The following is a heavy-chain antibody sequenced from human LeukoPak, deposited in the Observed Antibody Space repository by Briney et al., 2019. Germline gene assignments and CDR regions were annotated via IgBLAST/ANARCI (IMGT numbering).Heavy chain of an antibody. J-gene: IGHJ4*02. CDR1: GFTFFTYS. CDR2: SSFDENNK. V-gene: IGHV3-30*18. CDR3: AKDSYGGYNDFGIDS. Sequence: GMSLRLSCAPSGFTFFTYSMHWVRQAPGKGLEWLAVSSFDENNKYYADSVRGRFTISRDNSKNTVYLQMDSLRPEDTAIYYCAKDSYGGYNDFGIDSWGQGTLVSVSS. D-gene: IGHD5-12*01.